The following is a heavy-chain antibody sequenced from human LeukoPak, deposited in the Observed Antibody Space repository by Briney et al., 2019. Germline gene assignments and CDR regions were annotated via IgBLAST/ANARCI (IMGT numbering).Heavy chain of an antibody. CDR2: IYYSGST. V-gene: IGHV4-61*08. CDR1: GGSITSGGYY. CDR3: ARGTPTTYGMDV. J-gene: IGHJ6*02. D-gene: IGHD2-2*01. Sequence: SETLSLTCPVSGGSITSGGYYWSWIRQPPGKGLEWIGYIYYSGSTNYNPSLKSRVTISVDTSKNQFSLKLNSVTAADTAVYYCARGTPTTYGMDVWGQGTTVTVSS.